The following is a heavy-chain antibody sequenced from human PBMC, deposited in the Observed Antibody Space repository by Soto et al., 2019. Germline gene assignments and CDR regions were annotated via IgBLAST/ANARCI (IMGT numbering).Heavy chain of an antibody. J-gene: IGHJ5*02. CDR3: ARLAAAGNTNWFDP. CDR1: GGSISSYY. D-gene: IGHD6-13*01. CDR2: IYYTGST. V-gene: IGHV4-59*01. Sequence: SETLSLTCTVSGGSISSYYWSWIRQPPGKGLEWFGYIYYTGSTNYNPSLKSRVTISVDTSKNQFSLNLSSVTAADTAVYYCARLAAAGNTNWFDPWGQGTLVTVSS.